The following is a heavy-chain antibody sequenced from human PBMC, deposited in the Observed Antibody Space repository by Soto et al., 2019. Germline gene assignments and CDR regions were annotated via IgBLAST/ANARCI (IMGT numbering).Heavy chain of an antibody. Sequence: PEGSLSLSCAASGFTFSYYPLHWVRRAPGKGLEWVSSISGIRDYIRYADSVKGRFTISRDNAKTSLYLQMNSLTAEDTAVYYCAREGVHNYTEYYFDYWGQGTLVTVSS. J-gene: IGHJ4*02. V-gene: IGHV3-21*06. CDR3: AREGVHNYTEYYFDY. CDR2: ISGIRDYI. D-gene: IGHD3-10*01. CDR1: GFTFSYYP.